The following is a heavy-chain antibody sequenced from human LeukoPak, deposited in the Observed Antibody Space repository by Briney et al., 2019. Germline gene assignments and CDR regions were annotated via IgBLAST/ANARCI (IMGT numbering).Heavy chain of an antibody. CDR2: INPSGGST. CDR1: GGTFSSYA. Sequence: ASVKVSCKASGGTFSSYAISWVRQAPGQGLEWMGIINPSGGSTSYAQKFQGRVTMTRDTSTSTVYMELSSLRSEDTAVYYCARPPQVGACWYFDLWGRGTLVTVSS. V-gene: IGHV1-46*01. D-gene: IGHD1-26*01. J-gene: IGHJ2*01. CDR3: ARPPQVGACWYFDL.